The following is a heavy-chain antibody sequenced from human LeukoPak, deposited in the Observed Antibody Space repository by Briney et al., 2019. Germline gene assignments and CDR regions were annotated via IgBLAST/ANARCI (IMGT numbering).Heavy chain of an antibody. D-gene: IGHD6-6*01. CDR2: ISGSGDNT. Sequence: PGGSLRLSCAGSGFTFSSYAMSWVRQVPGKGLGWVSVISGSGDNTYYADSVKGRFTISRDNSKNMLYLQMNSLRAEDTAVYYCAKWKYSNSGIDDYWGQGTLVTVSS. V-gene: IGHV3-23*01. CDR1: GFTFSSYA. J-gene: IGHJ4*02. CDR3: AKWKYSNSGIDDY.